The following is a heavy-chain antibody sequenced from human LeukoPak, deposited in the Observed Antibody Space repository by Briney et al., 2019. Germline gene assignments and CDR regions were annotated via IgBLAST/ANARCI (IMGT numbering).Heavy chain of an antibody. V-gene: IGHV3-9*01. CDR3: AKGVYYYDSSGYYPIYFDY. J-gene: IGHJ4*02. CDR1: XXA. CDR2: ISWNSGSI. Sequence: XXAMXGVRHAPGKGLEWVSGISWNSGSIVYADSVKGRFTISRDNAKNSLYLQMNSLRAEDTALYYCAKGVYYYDSSGYYPIYFDYWGQGTLVTVSS. D-gene: IGHD3-22*01.